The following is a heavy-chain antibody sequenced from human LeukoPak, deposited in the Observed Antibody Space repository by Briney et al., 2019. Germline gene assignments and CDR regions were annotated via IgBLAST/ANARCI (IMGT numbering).Heavy chain of an antibody. J-gene: IGHJ4*02. CDR1: GYTFTSYD. CDR2: MNPNSGNT. D-gene: IGHD6-13*01. Sequence: ASVKVSCKASGYTFTSYDINWVRQATGQGLEWMGWMNPNSGNTGYAQKFKGRVTITRNTSISTAYMELSSLRSEDTAVYYCARALFIAAAANIGLGYWGQGTLVTVSS. V-gene: IGHV1-8*01. CDR3: ARALFIAAAANIGLGY.